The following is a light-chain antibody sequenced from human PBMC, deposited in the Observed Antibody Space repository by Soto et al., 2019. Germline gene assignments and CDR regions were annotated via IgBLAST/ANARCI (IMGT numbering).Light chain of an antibody. CDR2: STS. Sequence: QAVVTQEPSLTVSPGGTVTLTCGCSTGTVTSGHYPNWFQQKPGQAPRTLIYSTSKKHSWTPARVSGSLLGGKAALTLSGVQPEDEAEYYCLLYYGGAQPAVFGGGTKLTVL. CDR1: TGTVTSGHY. J-gene: IGLJ2*01. CDR3: LLYYGGAQPAV. V-gene: IGLV7-43*01.